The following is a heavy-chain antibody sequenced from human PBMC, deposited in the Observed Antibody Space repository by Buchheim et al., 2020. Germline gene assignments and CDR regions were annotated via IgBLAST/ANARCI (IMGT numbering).Heavy chain of an antibody. Sequence: EVQLVESGGGLVQPGGSLRLSCAASGFTLSDHYMEWVRQAPGKGLEWVGRSRNKANSYTTEYAASVKDRFIISRDEAKNLVYLQMNSLKTEDTAIYYCGRNYYDGSIHHSSDHWGQGAL. CDR2: SRNKANSYTT. V-gene: IGHV3-72*01. J-gene: IGHJ4*02. CDR1: GFTLSDHY. D-gene: IGHD3-22*01. CDR3: GRNYYDGSIHHSSDH.